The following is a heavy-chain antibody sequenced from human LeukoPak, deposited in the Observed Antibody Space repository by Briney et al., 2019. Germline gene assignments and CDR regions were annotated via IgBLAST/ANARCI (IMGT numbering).Heavy chain of an antibody. V-gene: IGHV1-18*01. D-gene: IGHD5-12*01. CDR3: ARDIVGTRLTQNDY. Sequence: ASVKVSCKTSGYSENFYGITWVRQVAGQGLEWMGWISAYNGNTNYAQKLQGRVTMTTDTSTSTAYMELRSLRSDDTAVYYCARDIVGTRLTQNDYWGQGTLVTVSS. J-gene: IGHJ4*02. CDR2: ISAYNGNT. CDR1: GYSENFYG.